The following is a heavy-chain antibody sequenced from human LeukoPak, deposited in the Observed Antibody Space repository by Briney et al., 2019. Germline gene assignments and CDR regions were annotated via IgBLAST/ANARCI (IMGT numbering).Heavy chain of an antibody. D-gene: IGHD3-22*01. CDR3: AKGKPIGYDSSGYYYVESYFDY. CDR1: GFTFSSYA. Sequence: GGSLRLSCAASGFTFSSYAMSWVRQAPGKGLEWVSAISGSGGSTYYADSVKGRSTISRDNSKNTLYLQMNSLRAEDTAVYYCAKGKPIGYDSSGYYYVESYFDYWGQGTLVTVSS. CDR2: ISGSGGST. J-gene: IGHJ4*02. V-gene: IGHV3-23*01.